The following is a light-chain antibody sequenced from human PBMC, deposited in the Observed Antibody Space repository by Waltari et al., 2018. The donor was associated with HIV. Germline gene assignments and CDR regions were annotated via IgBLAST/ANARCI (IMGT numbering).Light chain of an antibody. V-gene: IGLV1-40*01. CDR2: VNS. J-gene: IGLJ1*01. CDR3: QSYDSSLSGYV. Sequence: QPVLTQPPSVSGAPGQRVTISCTGSSPNIGAGHDVHWYQQLPGTAPKLLIYVNSNRPSGVPDRFSGSKSGTSASLAITGLQAEDEADYYCQSYDSSLSGYVFGTGTKVTVL. CDR1: SPNIGAGHD.